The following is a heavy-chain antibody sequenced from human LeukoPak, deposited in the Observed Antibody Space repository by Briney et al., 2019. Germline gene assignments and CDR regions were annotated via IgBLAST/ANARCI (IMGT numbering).Heavy chain of an antibody. CDR3: ATYPEISMVLQY. D-gene: IGHD3-10*01. CDR2: VDPEDGEA. CDR1: GYTFTDFY. Sequence: ASVKISCKASGYTFTDFYIHWVHQAPGKGLEWMGRVDPEDGEAIYAEKFRGRVTMTADTSTDTAYLELRSLKSDDTALYYCATYPEISMVLQYWGQGSLVTVPS. V-gene: IGHV1-69-2*01. J-gene: IGHJ4*02.